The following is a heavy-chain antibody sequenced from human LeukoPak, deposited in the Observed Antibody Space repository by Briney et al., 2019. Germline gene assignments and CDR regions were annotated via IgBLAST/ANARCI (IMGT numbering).Heavy chain of an antibody. CDR3: ARGYSYDPLDY. CDR2: INPSSGDA. J-gene: IGHJ4*02. CDR1: GYTFTTYY. Sequence: ASVKVSCKTSGYTFTTYYLHWVRQAPGQGLEWMGLINPSSGDASYAQRFQGRVTMTRDTSTSTVYMQLSSLRSEDTAVYYCARGYSYDPLDYWGQGTLVTVSS. V-gene: IGHV1-46*01. D-gene: IGHD5-18*01.